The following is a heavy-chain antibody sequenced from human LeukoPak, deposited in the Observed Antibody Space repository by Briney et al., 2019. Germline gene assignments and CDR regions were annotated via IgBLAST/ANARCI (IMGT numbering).Heavy chain of an antibody. CDR1: SYSISSGYY. D-gene: IGHD2-15*01. Sequence: SETLSLTCTVSSYSISSGYYWGWIRQPPGKGLEWIGSIYHSGSTYYNPSLKSRVTISVDTSKNQFSLKLSSVTAADTAVFYCARASLYCSGGSCYSPYYFDYWGQGTLVTVS. J-gene: IGHJ4*02. CDR2: IYHSGST. V-gene: IGHV4-38-2*02. CDR3: ARASLYCSGGSCYSPYYFDY.